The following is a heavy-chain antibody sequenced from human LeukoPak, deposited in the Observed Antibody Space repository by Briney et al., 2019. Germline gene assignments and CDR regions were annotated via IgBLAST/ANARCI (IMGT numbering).Heavy chain of an antibody. V-gene: IGHV5-51*01. CDR1: GXSFSSXW. D-gene: IGHD4/OR15-4a*01. CDR2: IYPGDSDT. CDR3: ARHKQPLGANDY. J-gene: IGHJ4*02. Sequence: SLKIXXXGSGXSFSSXWIAWVRQMPGKGLEWMGIIYPGDSDTRYSPSFQGQVTFSADKSINTAYLQWSNLKASDTAMYYCARHKQPLGANDYWGQGTLVTVSS.